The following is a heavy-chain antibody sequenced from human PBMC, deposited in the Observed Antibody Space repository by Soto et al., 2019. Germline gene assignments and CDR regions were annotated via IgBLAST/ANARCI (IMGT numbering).Heavy chain of an antibody. V-gene: IGHV4-38-2*02. D-gene: IGHD3-22*01. Sequence: SETLSLTCVVSGYSIRRGNCWGWMRQSPVKGLEWIWSLYHTGSTHDNPSFKSHVTISNDTSKDQFSLTLSSVTAADTAVYYCARDYEATFDSGGHHSEVGALDIWGQGTMVTVSS. CDR1: GYSIRRGNC. CDR2: LYHTGST. J-gene: IGHJ3*02. CDR3: ARDYEATFDSGGHHSEVGALDI.